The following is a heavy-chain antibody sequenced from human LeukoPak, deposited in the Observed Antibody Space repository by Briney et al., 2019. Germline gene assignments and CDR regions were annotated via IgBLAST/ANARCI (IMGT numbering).Heavy chain of an antibody. CDR1: GGSISSGGYS. J-gene: IGHJ4*02. CDR2: IYHSGST. CDR3: ARGRIGEYSSIGWFDY. V-gene: IGHV4-30-2*01. D-gene: IGHD6-6*01. Sequence: PSETLSLTCAVSGGSISSGGYSWSWIRQPPGKGLEWIGYIYHSGSTYYNPSLKSRVTISVDRSKNQFSLKLSSVTAADTAVYYCARGRIGEYSSIGWFDYWGQGTLVTVSS.